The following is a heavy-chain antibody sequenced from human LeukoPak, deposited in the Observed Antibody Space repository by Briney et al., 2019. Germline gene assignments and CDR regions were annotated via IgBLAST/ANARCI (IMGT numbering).Heavy chain of an antibody. CDR3: AKRGAEVGATVAPGDY. CDR1: RFTFSSYV. Sequence: GGSLRLSCAASRFTFSSYVMSWIRQAPGKGLEWVSAISDSGGSTYYADSVKGRFTISRDNSKNTLYLQMNSLRAEDTAVYYCAKRGAEVGATVAPGDYWGQGTLVTVSS. D-gene: IGHD1-26*01. CDR2: ISDSGGST. V-gene: IGHV3-23*01. J-gene: IGHJ4*02.